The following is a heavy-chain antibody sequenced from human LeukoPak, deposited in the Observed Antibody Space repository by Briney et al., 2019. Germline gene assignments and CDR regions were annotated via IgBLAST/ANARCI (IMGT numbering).Heavy chain of an antibody. J-gene: IGHJ6*03. CDR1: GFTFSSYW. CDR2: IKQDGSEK. Sequence: GGSLRLSCAASGFTFSSYWMSWVRQAPGKGLEWVANIKQDGSEKYYVDSVKGRFTISRDNAKNSLYLQMNSLRAEDTAVYYCARGIAAAVSYYYYMDVWGKGTTVTISS. CDR3: ARGIAAAVSYYYYMDV. V-gene: IGHV3-7*01. D-gene: IGHD6-13*01.